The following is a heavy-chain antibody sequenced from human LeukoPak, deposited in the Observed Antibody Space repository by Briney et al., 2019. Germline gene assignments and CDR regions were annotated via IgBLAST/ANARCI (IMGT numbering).Heavy chain of an antibody. CDR2: INPNSGGT. CDR3: AKDPRFYGSGSYFPYYYYYMDV. J-gene: IGHJ6*03. CDR1: GYTFTGYY. D-gene: IGHD3-10*01. V-gene: IGHV1-2*02. Sequence: ASVKVSCKASGYTFTGYYMHWVRQAPGQGLEWMGWINPNSGGTNYAQKFQGRVTMTRDTSISTAYMELSRLRSDDTAVYYCAKDPRFYGSGSYFPYYYYYMDVWGKGTTVTISS.